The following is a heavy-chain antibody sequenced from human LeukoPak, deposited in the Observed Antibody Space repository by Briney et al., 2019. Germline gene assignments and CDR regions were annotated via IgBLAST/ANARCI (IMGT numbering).Heavy chain of an antibody. CDR1: GGSISSSSYY. CDR3: AIQIAAAGTYYFDY. D-gene: IGHD6-13*01. Sequence: SETLSLTCTVSGGSISSSSYYWGWIRQPPGKGLEWIGSIYYSGSTYYNPSLKSRVTISVDTSKNQFSLKLSSVTAADTAVYYCAIQIAAAGTYYFDYWGQGTLVTVSS. J-gene: IGHJ4*02. V-gene: IGHV4-39*01. CDR2: IYYSGST.